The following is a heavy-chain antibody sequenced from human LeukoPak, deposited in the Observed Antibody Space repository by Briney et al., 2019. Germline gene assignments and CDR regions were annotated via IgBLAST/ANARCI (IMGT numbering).Heavy chain of an antibody. D-gene: IGHD6-19*01. CDR3: ATSLAVAAHFDY. J-gene: IGHJ4*02. Sequence: GESLQISCKGSGYSFTSYWIGWGRRLPGKGGEWMGIIYPGDSDTRYSPSFQGQVTISADKSISTAYLQWSSLKASDTAMYYCATSLAVAAHFDYWGQGTLVTVSS. CDR1: GYSFTSYW. CDR2: IYPGDSDT. V-gene: IGHV5-51*01.